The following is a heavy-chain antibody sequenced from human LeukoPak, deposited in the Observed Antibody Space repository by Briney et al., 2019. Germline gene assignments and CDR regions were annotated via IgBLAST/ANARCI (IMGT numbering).Heavy chain of an antibody. V-gene: IGHV6-1*01. CDR2: TYYRSKWYY. CDR3: ARAYGPGSYNF. D-gene: IGHD3-10*01. J-gene: IGHJ4*02. CDR1: GDSVSSNNGA. Sequence: SQTLSLTCAISGDSVSSNNGAWSWIRQSPSRGLEWLGRTYYRSKWYYEYAVSVKSRITIIPDASKNQFSLQLNSVTPEDTAVYYCARAYGPGSYNFWGQGSLVTVSS.